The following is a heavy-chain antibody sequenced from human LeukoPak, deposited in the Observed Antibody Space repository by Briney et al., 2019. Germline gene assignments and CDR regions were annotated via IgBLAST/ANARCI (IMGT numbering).Heavy chain of an antibody. D-gene: IGHD6-13*01. V-gene: IGHV3-30-3*01. J-gene: IGHJ4*02. CDR1: GFTFSSYA. Sequence: GGSLRLSCAASGFTFSSYAMHWVRQAPGKGLEWVAVTSYDGNNKYYGDSVKGRFTISRDNSKNTLYLQMNSLRADDTAVYYCARARYSSSWACDYWGQGTLVTVSS. CDR2: TSYDGNNK. CDR3: ARARYSSSWACDY.